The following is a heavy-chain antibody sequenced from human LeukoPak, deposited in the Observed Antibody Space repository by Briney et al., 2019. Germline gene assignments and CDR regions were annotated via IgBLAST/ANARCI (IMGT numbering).Heavy chain of an antibody. V-gene: IGHV4-34*01. Sequence: SETLSLTCAVYGGSFSGYYWSWIRQPPGKGLEWIGEINHSGSTNYNPSLKSRVTISVDTSKNQFSLKLSSVTAADTAVYYCARGKGDYWGQGTLVTVSS. CDR3: ARGKGDY. CDR1: GGSFSGYY. J-gene: IGHJ4*02. CDR2: INHSGST.